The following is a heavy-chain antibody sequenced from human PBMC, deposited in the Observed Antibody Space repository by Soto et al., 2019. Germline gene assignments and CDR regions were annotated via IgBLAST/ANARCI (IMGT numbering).Heavy chain of an antibody. Sequence: PSQTLSLTCAISGDSVSSRSAAWNWIRQSPSRGLEWLGRTYYRSKWYNDYAVSVKSRITINPDTSKNQFSLQLNSVTPEDTAVYYCARFGYSSGWNNWFDPWGQGTLVTVSS. CDR2: TYYRSKWYN. D-gene: IGHD6-19*01. J-gene: IGHJ5*02. CDR3: ARFGYSSGWNNWFDP. V-gene: IGHV6-1*01. CDR1: GDSVSSRSAA.